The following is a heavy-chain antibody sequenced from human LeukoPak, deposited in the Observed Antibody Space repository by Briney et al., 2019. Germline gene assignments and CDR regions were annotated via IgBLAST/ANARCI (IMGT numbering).Heavy chain of an antibody. Sequence: GGSLRLSCAASGVTFSSYSMNWVRQAPGKGLEWVSSISSSSSYIYYADSVKGRFTISRDNAKNSLYLQMNSLRAEDMAVYYCARVGSLDYFDYWGQGTLVTVSS. V-gene: IGHV3-21*01. J-gene: IGHJ4*02. CDR1: GVTFSSYS. D-gene: IGHD6-13*01. CDR2: ISSSSSYI. CDR3: ARVGSLDYFDY.